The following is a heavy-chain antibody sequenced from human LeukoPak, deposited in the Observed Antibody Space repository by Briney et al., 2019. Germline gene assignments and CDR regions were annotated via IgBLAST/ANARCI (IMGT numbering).Heavy chain of an antibody. Sequence: SETLSLTCSVSGASISSYYWSWIRQPPGKGLEWIGHIYYSGSTNYNLSLKSRVTISVDTSKNQFSLKLSSVTAADTAVYYCARAPLIYYYYMDVWGKGTTVTVSS. J-gene: IGHJ6*03. CDR3: ARAPLIYYYYMDV. CDR2: IYYSGST. V-gene: IGHV4-59*08. CDR1: GASISSYY. D-gene: IGHD2-8*01.